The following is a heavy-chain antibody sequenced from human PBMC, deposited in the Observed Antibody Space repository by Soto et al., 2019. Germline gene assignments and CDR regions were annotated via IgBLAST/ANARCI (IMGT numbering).Heavy chain of an antibody. Sequence: GGSLRLSCAASGFSFSKYSMNWVRQAPGKGLEWVSYISSSSSTIYYADSVKGRFTISRDNVKDSLYLQMNSLRDEDTAVYYCARGEGDYVWGSYRWFDPWGQGTLVTVSX. CDR2: ISSSSSTI. J-gene: IGHJ5*02. CDR3: ARGEGDYVWGSYRWFDP. D-gene: IGHD3-16*01. CDR1: GFSFSKYS. V-gene: IGHV3-48*02.